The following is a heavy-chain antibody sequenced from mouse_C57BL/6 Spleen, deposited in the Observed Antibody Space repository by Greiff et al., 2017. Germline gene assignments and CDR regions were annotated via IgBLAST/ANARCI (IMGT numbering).Heavy chain of an antibody. J-gene: IGHJ3*01. CDR2: INPNNGGT. V-gene: IGHV1-22*01. CDR3: ARWGYVAWFAY. Sequence: EVQLQQSGPELVKPGASVKMSCKASGYTFTDYNMHWVKQSHGKSLEWIGYINPNNGGTSYNQTFKGKATLTVNKSSSTAYMELRSLTSEDSAVYYCARWGYVAWFAYWGQGTLVTVSA. CDR1: GYTFTDYN. D-gene: IGHD3-1*01.